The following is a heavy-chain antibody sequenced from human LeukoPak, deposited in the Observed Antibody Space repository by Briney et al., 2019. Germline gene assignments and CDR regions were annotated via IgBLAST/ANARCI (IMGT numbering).Heavy chain of an antibody. CDR2: ISYDGSNK. Sequence: QSGRSLRLSCAASGFTFSSYGMHWVRQAPGKGLEWVAVISYDGSNKYYADSVKGRFTISRDNSKNTLYLQMNSLRAEDTAVYYCAKWPLDGYSSGWYYFAYWGQGTLVTVSS. J-gene: IGHJ4*02. CDR3: AKWPLDGYSSGWYYFAY. V-gene: IGHV3-30*18. CDR1: GFTFSSYG. D-gene: IGHD6-19*01.